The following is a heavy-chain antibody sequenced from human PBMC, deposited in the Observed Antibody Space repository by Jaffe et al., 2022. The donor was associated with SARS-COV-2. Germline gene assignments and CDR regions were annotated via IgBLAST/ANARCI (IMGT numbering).Heavy chain of an antibody. CDR3: ARGRRRSHYYYYYGMDV. CDR1: GYTFTGYY. Sequence: QVQLVQSGAEVKKPGASVKVSCKASGYTFTGYYMHWVRQAPGQGLEWMGWINPNSGGTNYAQKFQGRVTMTRDTSISTAYMELSRLRSDDTAVYYCARGRRRSHYYYYYGMDVWGQGTTVTVSS. CDR2: INPNSGGT. J-gene: IGHJ6*02. V-gene: IGHV1-2*02.